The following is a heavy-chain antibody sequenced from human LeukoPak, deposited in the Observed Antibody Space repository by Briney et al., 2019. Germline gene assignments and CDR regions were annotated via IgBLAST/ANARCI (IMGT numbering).Heavy chain of an antibody. D-gene: IGHD5-18*01. Sequence: GASVKVSCKAAGYTFSSYDINWVRHAPGQGLEWMGWMNSSSGNTGYTQKFQGRVTMTRDTSISTAYMELSSLRSEDTALYYCARMRGYTYGYWYLDLWGRGTLVTVSS. J-gene: IGHJ2*01. CDR1: GYTFSSYD. V-gene: IGHV1-8*01. CDR3: ARMRGYTYGYWYLDL. CDR2: MNSSSGNT.